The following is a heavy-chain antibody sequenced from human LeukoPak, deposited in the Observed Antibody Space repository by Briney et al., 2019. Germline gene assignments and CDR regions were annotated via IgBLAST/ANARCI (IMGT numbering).Heavy chain of an antibody. Sequence: SVKVSCKASGGNFSSYAISWVRQAPGQGLEWMGGIIPIFGTANYAQKFQGRVTITADESTSTAYMELSSLRSEDTAVYYCASVVVVAAADYYYFDYWGQGTLVTVSS. J-gene: IGHJ4*02. V-gene: IGHV1-69*13. D-gene: IGHD2-15*01. CDR2: IIPIFGTA. CDR3: ASVVVVAAADYYYFDY. CDR1: GGNFSSYA.